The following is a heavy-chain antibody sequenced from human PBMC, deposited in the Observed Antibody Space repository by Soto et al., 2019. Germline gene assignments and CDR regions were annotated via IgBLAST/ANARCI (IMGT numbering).Heavy chain of an antibody. D-gene: IGHD6-13*01. V-gene: IGHV4-4*07. J-gene: IGHJ6*02. CDR2: IYTSGST. CDR3: AREGVAAAVAYYYYYGMDV. Sequence: SETLSLTCTVSGGSISSYYWSWIRQPAGKGLEWIGRIYTSGSTNYNPSLKSRVTMSVDTSKNQFSLKLSSVTAADTAVYYCAREGVAAAVAYYYYYGMDVWGQGTTVTVSS. CDR1: GGSISSYY.